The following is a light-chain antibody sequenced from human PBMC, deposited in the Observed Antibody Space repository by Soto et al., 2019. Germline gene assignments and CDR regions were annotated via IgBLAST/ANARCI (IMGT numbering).Light chain of an antibody. CDR3: QQYGSSRT. J-gene: IGKJ1*01. CDR1: QSVSGSY. CDR2: GAS. V-gene: IGKV3-20*01. Sequence: EIVLPQSPGTLSLSPGERSTLSCRASQSVSGSYLAWYQQKPGQAPRLLIYGASSRATGIPDRFSGSGSGTDFTLTISRLEPEDFAVYYCQQYGSSRTFGQGTKVDIK.